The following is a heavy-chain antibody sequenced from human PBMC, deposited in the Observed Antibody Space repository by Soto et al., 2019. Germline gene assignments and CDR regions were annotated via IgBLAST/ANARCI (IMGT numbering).Heavy chain of an antibody. J-gene: IGHJ4*02. V-gene: IGHV4-4*02. Sequence: SETLSLTCAVFGGSISNSNWWTRVRQPPGKGLDWIGEIFHSGSTNYNSSLMGRVTISVDKANNQFSLKLSSVTAADTAVYYCAHRPIVGAAIWGQGTLVTVSS. CDR3: AHRPIVGAAI. CDR2: IFHSGST. CDR1: GGSISNSNW. D-gene: IGHD1-26*01.